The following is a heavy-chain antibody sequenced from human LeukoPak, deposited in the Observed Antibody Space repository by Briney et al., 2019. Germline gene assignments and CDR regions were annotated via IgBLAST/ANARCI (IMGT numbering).Heavy chain of an antibody. CDR1: GGSISSHY. Sequence: SETLSLTCTVSGGSISSHYWSWIRQPPGKGLEWIGYIYYSGSTNYNPSLKSRVTISVDTSKNQFSLKLSSVTAADTAVYYCARDPMTTVVHDAFGIWGQGTMVTVSS. J-gene: IGHJ3*02. CDR2: IYYSGST. CDR3: ARDPMTTVVHDAFGI. D-gene: IGHD4-23*01. V-gene: IGHV4-59*11.